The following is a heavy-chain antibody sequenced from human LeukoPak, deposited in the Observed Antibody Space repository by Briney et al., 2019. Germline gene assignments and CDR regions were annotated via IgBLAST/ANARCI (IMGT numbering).Heavy chain of an antibody. CDR2: IYYSGST. V-gene: IGHV4-59*01. CDR3: ARGYSSGWYGNQY. D-gene: IGHD6-19*01. Sequence: SETLSLTCTVSGGSTSSYYWSWIRQPPGKGLEWIGYIYYSGSTNYNPSLKSRVTISVDTSKNQFSLKLSSVTAADTAVYYCARGYSSGWYGNQYWGQGTLVTVSS. J-gene: IGHJ4*02. CDR1: GGSTSSYY.